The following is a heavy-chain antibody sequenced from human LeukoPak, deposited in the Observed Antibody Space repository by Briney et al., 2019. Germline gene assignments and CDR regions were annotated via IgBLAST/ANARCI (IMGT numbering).Heavy chain of an antibody. CDR2: IYYSGST. J-gene: IGHJ6*03. V-gene: IGHV4-39*02. Sequence: SETLSLTCTVSGVSISSSNSYWGWIRQPPGKGLEWIGSIYYSGSTYYNPSLKSRVTISVDTSKNQFSLKLSSVTAADTAVYYCARDHGRYYYYMDVWGKGTTVTISS. CDR1: GVSISSSNSY. CDR3: ARDHGRYYYYMDV.